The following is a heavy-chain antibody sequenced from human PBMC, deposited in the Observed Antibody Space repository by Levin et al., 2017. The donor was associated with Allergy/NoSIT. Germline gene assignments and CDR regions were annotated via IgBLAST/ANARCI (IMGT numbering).Heavy chain of an antibody. J-gene: IGHJ4*02. CDR3: ARGGGGYCSGGSCHLH. V-gene: IGHV3-21*01. D-gene: IGHD2-15*01. Sequence: AASVKVSCAASGFTFSSYSMNWVRQAPGKGLAWVSSISSSSSSIYYADSVKGRFTISRDNAYKLLHLQMNSLRAEDTAVYYCARGGGGYCSGGSCHLHWGQGTLVTVSS. CDR1: GFTFSSYS. CDR2: ISSSSSSI.